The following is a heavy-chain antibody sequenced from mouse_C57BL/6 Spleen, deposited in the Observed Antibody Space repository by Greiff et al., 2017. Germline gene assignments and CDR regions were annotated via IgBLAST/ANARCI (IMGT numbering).Heavy chain of an antibody. CDR2: INPNNGGT. Sequence: VQLQQSGPELVKPGASVKMSCKASGYTFTDYNMHWVKQSHGKSLEWIGYINPNNGGTSYNQKFKGKATLTVNKSSSTAYMELRSLTSEDSAVYDCAKTAQATTFDYWGQGTTLTVSS. V-gene: IGHV1-22*01. D-gene: IGHD3-2*02. CDR1: GYTFTDYN. J-gene: IGHJ2*01. CDR3: AKTAQATTFDY.